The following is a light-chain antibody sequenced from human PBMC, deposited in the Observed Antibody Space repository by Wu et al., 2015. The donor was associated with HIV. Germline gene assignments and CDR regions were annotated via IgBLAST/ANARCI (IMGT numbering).Light chain of an antibody. CDR2: GAF. CDR3: QQLNSYPLT. V-gene: IGKV1-9*01. Sequence: DIQLTQSPSFLSASVGDRVTITCRASQGINNYLAWHQQKPGKAPKLLIYGAFGLQSGVPSRFSGSGSETEFTLTISSLQPADSATYFCQQLNSYPLTFGGGTRVELK. J-gene: IGKJ4*01. CDR1: QGINNY.